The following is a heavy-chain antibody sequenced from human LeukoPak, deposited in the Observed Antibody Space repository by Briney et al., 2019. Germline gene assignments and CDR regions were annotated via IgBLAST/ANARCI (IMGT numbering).Heavy chain of an antibody. CDR2: ITPIFGTA. CDR3: ARGIAVTLDY. CDR1: GGTFSSYA. Sequence: ASVKVSCKASGGTFSSYAISWVRQAPGQGLEWMGRITPIFGTANYAQKFQGRVTITTDESTSTAYMELSSLRSEDTAVYYCARGIAVTLDYWGQGTLVTVSS. V-gene: IGHV1-69*05. D-gene: IGHD4-17*01. J-gene: IGHJ4*02.